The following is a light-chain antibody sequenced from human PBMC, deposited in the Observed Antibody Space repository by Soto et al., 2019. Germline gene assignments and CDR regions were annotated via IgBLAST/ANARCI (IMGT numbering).Light chain of an antibody. J-gene: IGKJ4*01. Sequence: EIVMTQSPATLSVSPGERATLSCRAGQSVGSSLAWYQQKPGQAPRLLIYGAFTRATGIPGRFSGSGSETEFTLTISSLQSEDFAVYYCQQYITWPLTFGGGTTVEIK. CDR2: GAF. CDR1: QSVGSS. CDR3: QQYITWPLT. V-gene: IGKV3-15*01.